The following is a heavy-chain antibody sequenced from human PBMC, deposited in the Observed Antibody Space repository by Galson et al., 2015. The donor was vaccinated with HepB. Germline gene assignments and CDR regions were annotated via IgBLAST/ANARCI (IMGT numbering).Heavy chain of an antibody. D-gene: IGHD6-13*01. J-gene: IGHJ1*01. Sequence: SLRLSCAASGFPFSSYGMHWVRQAPGKGLEWVAFIRFGGSHIYYTESVKGRFTISRDNSKNTLYLQMNSLRAEDTAVFYCVKCSSSWSDFQHWGQGTLVTVSS. V-gene: IGHV3-30*02. CDR3: VKCSSSWSDFQH. CDR1: GFPFSSYG. CDR2: IRFGGSHI.